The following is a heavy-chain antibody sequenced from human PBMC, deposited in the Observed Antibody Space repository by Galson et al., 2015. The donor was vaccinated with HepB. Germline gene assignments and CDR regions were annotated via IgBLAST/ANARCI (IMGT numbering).Heavy chain of an antibody. J-gene: IGHJ4*02. V-gene: IGHV3-30*18. D-gene: IGHD2-21*01. CDR3: AKDFSSTRGDDY. CDR1: GFTFSSYN. Sequence: SLRLSCAASGFTFSSYNIHWVRQAPGKGLEWVAVILYDGTDKYYADSVKGRFTISRDNSKNTVYLQMNSLKIGDTAVYYCAKDFSSTRGDDYWGQGTLVTVSS. CDR2: ILYDGTDK.